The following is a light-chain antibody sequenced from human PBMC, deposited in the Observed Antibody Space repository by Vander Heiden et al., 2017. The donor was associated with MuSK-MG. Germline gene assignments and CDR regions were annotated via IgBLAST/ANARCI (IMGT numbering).Light chain of an antibody. Sequence: ELVLTQSPGTLSLSPGERATLSCRASESVSSSYLAWYQQKPGQAPRLLTYGASSRATGIPDRFSGSGSGTDFTLTISRLEPEDFAVYYCQQYGSSRTFGQGTKVEIK. J-gene: IGKJ1*01. CDR3: QQYGSSRT. V-gene: IGKV3-20*01. CDR1: ESVSSSY. CDR2: GAS.